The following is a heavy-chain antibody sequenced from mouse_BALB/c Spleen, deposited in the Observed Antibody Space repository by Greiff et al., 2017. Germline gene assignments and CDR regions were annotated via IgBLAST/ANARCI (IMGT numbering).Heavy chain of an antibody. CDR3: ARAYGKGAMDY. CDR1: GYAFSSYW. Sequence: VKLVESGAELVRPGSSVKISCKASGYAFSSYWMNWVKQRPGQGLEWIRQIYPGDGDTNYNGKFKGKATLTADKSSSTAYMQLSSLTSEDSAVYFCARAYGKGAMDYWGQGTSVTVSS. CDR2: IYPGDGDT. J-gene: IGHJ4*01. V-gene: IGHV1-80*01. D-gene: IGHD2-1*01.